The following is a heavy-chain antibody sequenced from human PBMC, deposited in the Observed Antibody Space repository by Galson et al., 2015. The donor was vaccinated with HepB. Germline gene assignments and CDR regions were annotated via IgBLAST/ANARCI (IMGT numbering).Heavy chain of an antibody. CDR2: ISSSSSYI. CDR3: ARDDIVAAFDI. CDR1: GFTFSSYS. D-gene: IGHD2-21*01. V-gene: IGHV3-21*06. Sequence: SLRLSCAASGFTFSSYSMNWVRQAPGKGLEWVSSISSSSSYIYYADSVKGRFTISRDNAKNSLYLQMNSLRAEDTAVYYCARDDIVAAFDIWGQGTMVTVSS. J-gene: IGHJ3*02.